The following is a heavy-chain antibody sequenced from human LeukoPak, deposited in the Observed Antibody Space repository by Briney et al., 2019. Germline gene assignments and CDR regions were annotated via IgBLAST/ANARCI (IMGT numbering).Heavy chain of an antibody. CDR3: ARARSGKWGFDY. CDR2: IYYSGST. CDR1: GYSIISDYF. V-gene: IGHV4-61*01. Sequence: SETLSLTCTVSGYSIISDYFWGWIRQPPGKGLEWIGYIYYSGSTNYNPSLKSRVTISVDTSKNQFSLKLSSVTAADTAVYYCARARSGKWGFDYWGQGTLVTVSS. D-gene: IGHD1-26*01. J-gene: IGHJ4*02.